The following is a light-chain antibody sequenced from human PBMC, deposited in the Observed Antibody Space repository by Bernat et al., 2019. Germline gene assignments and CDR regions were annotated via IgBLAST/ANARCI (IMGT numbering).Light chain of an antibody. Sequence: QSALTQPASVSGSPGQSITISCTGTNTDVGSYNLVSWYQQHPGKAPKLMIYEDSKRPSGVSNRFSGSKSVNTASLTMSGLQAEYEADYYCFSYVGSYTVIFGGGTKLTVL. J-gene: IGLJ2*01. CDR2: EDS. V-gene: IGLV2-23*01. CDR3: FSYVGSYTVI. CDR1: NTDVGSYNL.